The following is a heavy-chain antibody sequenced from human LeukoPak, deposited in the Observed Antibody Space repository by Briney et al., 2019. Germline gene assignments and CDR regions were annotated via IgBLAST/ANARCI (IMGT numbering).Heavy chain of an antibody. CDR2: ISSSSYYV. Sequence: GGSLRLSCAASGFTFSSYSMNWVRQAPGKGLEWVSSISSSSYYVFYADSVKGRFTLSRDNAKNSLYLQMNSLRAEDTAVYYCAKDPGTPTHWGQGTLVTVSS. J-gene: IGHJ4*02. CDR1: GFTFSSYS. D-gene: IGHD1-1*01. V-gene: IGHV3-21*04. CDR3: AKDPGTPTH.